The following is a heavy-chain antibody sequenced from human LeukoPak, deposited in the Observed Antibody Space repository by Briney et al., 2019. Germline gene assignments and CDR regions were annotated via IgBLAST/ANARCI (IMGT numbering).Heavy chain of an antibody. CDR2: ISAYNGNT. CDR1: GYTFTSYG. Sequence: GASVKVSCKASGYTFTSYGISWVRQAPGQGLEWMGWISAYNGNTNYAQKLQGRVTMTTDTSTSTAYMELRSLRSDDTAVYYCARDQATSYYDILTGENLSDYWGQGTLVTVSS. CDR3: ARDQATSYYDILTGENLSDY. J-gene: IGHJ4*02. D-gene: IGHD3-9*01. V-gene: IGHV1-18*01.